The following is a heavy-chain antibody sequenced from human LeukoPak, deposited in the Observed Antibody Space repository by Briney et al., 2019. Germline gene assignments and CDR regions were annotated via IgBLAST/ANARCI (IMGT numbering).Heavy chain of an antibody. CDR3: AREIGYSSSMRP. CDR2: IYYSGST. V-gene: IGHV4-59*01. J-gene: IGHJ5*02. Sequence: PSETLSLTCTVSGGSISSYYWSWIRQPPGKRLEWIGYIYYSGSTNYNPPLKSRVTISVDTSKNQFSLKLRSVTAADTAVYYCAREIGYSSSMRPWGQGTLVTVSS. D-gene: IGHD6-6*01. CDR1: GGSISSYY.